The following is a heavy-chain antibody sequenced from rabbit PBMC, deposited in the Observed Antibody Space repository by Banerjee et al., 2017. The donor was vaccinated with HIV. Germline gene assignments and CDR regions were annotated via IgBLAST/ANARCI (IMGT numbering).Heavy chain of an antibody. V-gene: IGHV1S45*01. D-gene: IGHD1-1*01. Sequence: EESGGGLVQPEGSLTLTCTASGFSFSSSYWICWVRQAPGKGLEWIACINMNDGNAHYANWAKGRFTISKTSSTTMTLQMTSLTAADTATYFCARWGAANGGYIDWFNLWGQGTLVTVS. CDR3: ARWGAANGGYIDWFNL. J-gene: IGHJ4*01. CDR1: GFSFSSSYW. CDR2: INMNDGNA.